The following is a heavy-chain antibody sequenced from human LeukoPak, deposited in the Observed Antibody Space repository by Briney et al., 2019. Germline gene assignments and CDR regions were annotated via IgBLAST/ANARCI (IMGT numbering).Heavy chain of an antibody. CDR1: GGSISSGDYY. D-gene: IGHD5-12*01. CDR2: IYYSGST. V-gene: IGHV4-30-4*08. CDR3: ARVATISLEY. J-gene: IGHJ4*02. Sequence: PSETLSLTCTVSGGSISSGDYYWSWIRQPPGKGLEWIGYIYYSGSTYYNPSLKSRVTISVDTSKNQYSLNLSSVTAADTAVYYCARVATISLEYWGQGTLVTVSS.